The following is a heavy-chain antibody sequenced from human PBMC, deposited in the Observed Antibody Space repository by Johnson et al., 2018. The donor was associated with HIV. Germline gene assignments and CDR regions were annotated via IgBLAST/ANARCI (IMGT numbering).Heavy chain of an antibody. V-gene: IGHV3-53*01. Sequence: VQLVESGGGLIQPGGSLGLSCAASGFTFSDYYMNWIRQAPGKGLEWVSLIYSSGTTDYADSVQGRFTISRDNSKNTLYLQMNSLRAEDTAVYYCARIRSGLKPGDAFDIWGQGTMVTVSS. CDR1: GFTFSDYY. D-gene: IGHD3-3*01. CDR3: ARIRSGLKPGDAFDI. CDR2: IYSSGTT. J-gene: IGHJ3*02.